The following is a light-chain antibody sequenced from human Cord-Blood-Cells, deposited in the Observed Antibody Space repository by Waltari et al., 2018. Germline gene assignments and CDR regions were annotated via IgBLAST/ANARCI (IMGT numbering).Light chain of an antibody. CDR3: QTWGTGIQV. Sequence: QLVLTQSPSASASLGASVKLTCTLSRRHSSYAIAWHQQQPEKGPRYLMKLNSDGSHSKGDGIPDRFSGSSSGAERYLTISSLQSEDEADYYCQTWGTGIQVFGGGTKLTVL. CDR2: LNSDGSH. V-gene: IGLV4-69*01. J-gene: IGLJ3*02. CDR1: RRHSSYA.